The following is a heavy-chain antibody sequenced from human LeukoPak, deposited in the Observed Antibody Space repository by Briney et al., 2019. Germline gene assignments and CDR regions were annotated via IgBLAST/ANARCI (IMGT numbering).Heavy chain of an antibody. V-gene: IGHV5-51*01. CDR2: IYPGDSDT. CDR3: ARPQVLDGMVRGVIYYFDY. J-gene: IGHJ4*02. D-gene: IGHD3-10*01. CDR1: GYSFTSYW. Sequence: GESLKISCKGSGYSFTSYWIGWVRQMPGKGLEWMGIIYPGDSDTRYSPSFQGQVTISADKSISTAYLQWSSLKASDTAMYYCARPQVLDGMVRGVIYYFDYWGQGTLVTVSS.